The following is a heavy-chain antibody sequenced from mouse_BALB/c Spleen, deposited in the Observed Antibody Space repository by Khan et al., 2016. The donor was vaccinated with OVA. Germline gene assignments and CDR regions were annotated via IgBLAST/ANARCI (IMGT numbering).Heavy chain of an antibody. CDR1: GFTFSSYT. D-gene: IGHD1-2*01. CDR3: ARGPHYYGSYAMDY. CDR2: ISSGGST. J-gene: IGHJ4*01. Sequence: EVELVESGGGLVKPGGSLKLSCAASGFTFSSYTMSWVRQTPEKRLEWVASISSGGSTYYPDSVKGRFTISRDNARNILYLQMSSLRSEDTAMYYGARGPHYYGSYAMDYWGQGTSVTVSS. V-gene: IGHV5-6-5*01.